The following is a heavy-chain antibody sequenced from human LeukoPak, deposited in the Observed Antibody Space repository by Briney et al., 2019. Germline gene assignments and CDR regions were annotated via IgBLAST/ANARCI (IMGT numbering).Heavy chain of an antibody. J-gene: IGHJ4*02. V-gene: IGHV3-48*01. CDR3: ARGPRGSGWHREDY. CDR1: GFTFSSYS. CDR2: ISSSSSTI. Sequence: PGGSLRLSCAASGFTFSSYSMNWVRQAPGKGLEWVSYISSSSSTIYYADSVKGRFTISRDNAKNSLYLQMNSLRAEDTAAYYCARGPRGSGWHREDYWGQGTLVTVSS. D-gene: IGHD6-19*01.